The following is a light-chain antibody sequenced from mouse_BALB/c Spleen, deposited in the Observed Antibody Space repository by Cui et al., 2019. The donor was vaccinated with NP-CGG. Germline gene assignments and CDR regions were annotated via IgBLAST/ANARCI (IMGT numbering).Light chain of an antibody. CDR2: GTN. CDR3: ALWYSNHWV. V-gene: IGLV1*01. Sequence: QAVVTHASALTTSPGETVTLTCRSSTGAVTTSNYAKWVQEKPDHLFTGLIGGTNNRAPGVPARFSGSLIGDKAALTITGAQTEDEAIYFCALWYSNHWVFGGGTKLTVL. CDR1: TGAVTTSNY. J-gene: IGLJ1*01.